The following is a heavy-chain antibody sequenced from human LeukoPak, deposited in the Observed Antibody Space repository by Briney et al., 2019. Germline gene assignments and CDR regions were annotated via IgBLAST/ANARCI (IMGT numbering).Heavy chain of an antibody. CDR2: VFYSGNT. Sequence: SETLSLTCTVSGGSISGYYWRWIRHPPGKGLEWIGYVFYSGNTNYNPSLKSRVTISVDTSKNQFSLKLSSVTAADTAVYYCARHIRPDYWGQGTLVTVSS. J-gene: IGHJ4*02. CDR1: GGSISGYY. V-gene: IGHV4-59*08. CDR3: ARHIRPDY.